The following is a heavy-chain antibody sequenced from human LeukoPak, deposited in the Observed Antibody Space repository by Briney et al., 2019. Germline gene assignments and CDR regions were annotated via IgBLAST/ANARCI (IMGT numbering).Heavy chain of an antibody. D-gene: IGHD1-14*01. J-gene: IGHJ4*02. V-gene: IGHV3-23*01. Sequence: GGSLRLSCAASGFTFSDYAMHWVRQAPGKGLEWVSTISNSDYSTYYADSVKGRFTISRANSENTLYLQMNNLRAEDTAVYYCAKATGYLLWGQGTLVTVSS. CDR1: GFTFSDYA. CDR2: ISNSDYST. CDR3: AKATGYLL.